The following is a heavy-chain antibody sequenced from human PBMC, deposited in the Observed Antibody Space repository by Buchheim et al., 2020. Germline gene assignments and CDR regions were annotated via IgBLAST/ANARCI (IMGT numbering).Heavy chain of an antibody. Sequence: EVQLVESGGGSVQPGGSLRLSCVSSEFTFSYHWMGWVRQAPGKGLEWVAKIKQDGSGKYYVDSVKGRFTISRDNAKKSLYLQMDSLRVEDTAIYYCAKKVTYRADSWGQGTL. D-gene: IGHD1-14*01. CDR3: AKKVTYRADS. CDR1: EFTFSYHW. CDR2: IKQDGSGK. J-gene: IGHJ4*02. V-gene: IGHV3-7*01.